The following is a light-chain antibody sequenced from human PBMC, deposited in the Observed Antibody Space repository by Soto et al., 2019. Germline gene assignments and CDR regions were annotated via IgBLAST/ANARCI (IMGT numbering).Light chain of an antibody. CDR1: QSVSST. Sequence: EVVLTQSPVTLSLSPGERATLSCRASQSVSSTYLAWYRHKPGQAPRLLIHCAFTRATGIPARFSGSGSGTEFTLTISSLQSEDFAVFYCQQYNQWPITFGQGTRLEIK. CDR2: CAF. V-gene: IGKV3-15*01. CDR3: QQYNQWPIT. J-gene: IGKJ5*01.